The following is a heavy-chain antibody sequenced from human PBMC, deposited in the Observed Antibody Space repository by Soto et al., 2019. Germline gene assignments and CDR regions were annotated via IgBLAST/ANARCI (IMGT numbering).Heavy chain of an antibody. Sequence: QVQLVQSGAEVKKPGSSVKVSCKASGGTFSSYTISWVRQAPGQGLEWMGGIIPLFGTANYAQKFQGRVTITADESTNTAYMQLSSLRTEDTAVYDCAREGYGDYGKPFDYWGQGTLVTVSS. CDR2: IIPLFGTA. D-gene: IGHD4-17*01. J-gene: IGHJ4*02. CDR3: AREGYGDYGKPFDY. CDR1: GGTFSSYT. V-gene: IGHV1-69*01.